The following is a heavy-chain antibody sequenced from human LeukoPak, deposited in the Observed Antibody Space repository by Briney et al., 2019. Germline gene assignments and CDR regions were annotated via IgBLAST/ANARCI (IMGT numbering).Heavy chain of an antibody. CDR2: ISHDGTNK. D-gene: IGHD5-18*01. Sequence: GRSLRLSCAASGFTFTNAGIHWVRLAAGKGLEWVSFISHDGTNKYYSDPVDGRFTVSRLNSQNTVHLQMTDLRPDDTATYYCASEDVDTGDFWGQGTLVTVSS. CDR3: ASEDVDTGDF. CDR1: GFTFTNAG. J-gene: IGHJ4*02. V-gene: IGHV3-30*01.